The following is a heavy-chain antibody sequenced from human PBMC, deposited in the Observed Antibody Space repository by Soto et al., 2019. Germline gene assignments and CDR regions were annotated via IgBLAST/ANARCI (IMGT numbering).Heavy chain of an antibody. CDR1: GFTFSSYS. CDR2: ISSSSSYI. Sequence: LRLSCAASGFTFSSYSMNWVRQAPGKGLEWVSSISSSSSYIYYADSVKGRLTISRDNAKNSLYLQMNSLRAEDTAVYYCARARSAFDIWGQGTMVTVSS. CDR3: ARARSAFDI. J-gene: IGHJ3*02. V-gene: IGHV3-21*01.